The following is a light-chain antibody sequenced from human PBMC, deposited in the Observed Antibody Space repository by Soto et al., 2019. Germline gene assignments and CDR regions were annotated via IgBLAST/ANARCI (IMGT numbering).Light chain of an antibody. CDR1: QSVSSN. CDR2: GAS. J-gene: IGKJ4*01. Sequence: EIVLTQSPAPLSVSPGERATLSCRASQSVSSNLAWYQHKPGQAPRLLFYGASNRATGIPARFTGSGSGTEFTLTISSLQSEDFAVYSCQQYDNWPPTFGGGTKVDI. CDR3: QQYDNWPPT. V-gene: IGKV3-15*01.